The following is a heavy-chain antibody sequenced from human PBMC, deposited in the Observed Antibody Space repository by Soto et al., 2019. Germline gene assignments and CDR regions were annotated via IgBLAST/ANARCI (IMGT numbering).Heavy chain of an antibody. Sequence: SETLSLTCTVSGGSMNNFYWSWIRQPPGRGLEWIGYIYYSGSTNYNPSLKSRVTISVDTSNQFSLKLNSVTVADTAVYYCARHVSYGSESYYYGMDVWGQGTTVTVSS. CDR1: GGSMNNFY. CDR2: IYYSGST. V-gene: IGHV4-59*08. D-gene: IGHD3-10*01. J-gene: IGHJ6*02. CDR3: ARHVSYGSESYYYGMDV.